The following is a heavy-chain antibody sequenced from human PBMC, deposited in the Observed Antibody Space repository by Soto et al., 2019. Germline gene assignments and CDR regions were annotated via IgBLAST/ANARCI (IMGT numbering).Heavy chain of an antibody. CDR3: ARDGYYYDSSGYLNWFDP. CDR2: IYYSGST. V-gene: IGHV4-59*01. CDR1: GGSISSYY. D-gene: IGHD3-22*01. J-gene: IGHJ5*02. Sequence: PSETLYLTCAVSGGSISSYYWSWIRQPPGKGLEWIGYIYYSGSTNYNPSLKSRVTISVDTSKNQFSLKLSSVTAADTAVYYCARDGYYYDSSGYLNWFDPWGQGTLVTVSS.